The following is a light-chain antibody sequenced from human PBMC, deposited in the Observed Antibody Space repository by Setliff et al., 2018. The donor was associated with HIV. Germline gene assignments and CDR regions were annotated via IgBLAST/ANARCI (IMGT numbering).Light chain of an antibody. CDR2: EVT. CDR1: SSDVGGYNY. V-gene: IGLV2-14*01. CDR3: TSFRRSLTLV. Sequence: QSVLTQPASVSGSPGQSITISCTGTSSDVGGYNYVSWYQHHPGKAPKLIIYEVTYRPSGVSNRFSGSKSGNTASLAISGLQAEDEADYYCTSFRRSLTLVFGTGTKVTVL. J-gene: IGLJ1*01.